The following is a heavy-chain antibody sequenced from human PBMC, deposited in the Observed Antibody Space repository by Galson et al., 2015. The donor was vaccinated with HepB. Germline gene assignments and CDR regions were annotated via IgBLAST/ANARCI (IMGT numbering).Heavy chain of an antibody. J-gene: IGHJ5*02. V-gene: IGHV1-69*13. CDR1: GGTFSSYA. Sequence: SVKVSCKASGGTFSSYAISWVRQAPGQGLEWMGGIIPIFGTANYAQKFQGRVTITADESTSTAYMELSSLRSEDTAVYYCARGVGSSWYRRSNWFDPWGQGTLVTVSS. D-gene: IGHD6-13*01. CDR3: ARGVGSSWYRRSNWFDP. CDR2: IIPIFGTA.